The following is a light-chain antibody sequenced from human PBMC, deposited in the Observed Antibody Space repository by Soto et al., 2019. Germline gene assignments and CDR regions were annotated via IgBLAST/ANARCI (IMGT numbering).Light chain of an antibody. CDR3: QNYNGAPWT. J-gene: IGKJ1*01. CDR2: AAS. V-gene: IGKV1-27*01. Sequence: ETRLTQSPPPLSPPVGDRATTPCRASQGFSNYLAGYQQKPGKVPKLLIYAASTLQSGVPSRFSGSGSGTDFTLTISSLQPEDVATYYCQNYNGAPWTFGQGTKVEIK. CDR1: QGFSNY.